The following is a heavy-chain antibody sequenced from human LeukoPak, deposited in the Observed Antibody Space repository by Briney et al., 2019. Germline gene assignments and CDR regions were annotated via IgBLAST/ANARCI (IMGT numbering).Heavy chain of an antibody. D-gene: IGHD1-26*01. CDR1: GGSISSYY. V-gene: IGHV4-59*08. J-gene: IGHJ4*02. CDR3: ARTYSGSCDY. CDR2: IYYSGST. Sequence: SSETLSLTCTVSGGSISSYYWSWIRQPPGKGLEWIGYIYYSGSTNYNPSLKSRVTISVDTSKNQFSLKLSSVTAADTAVYYCARTYSGSCDYWGQGTLVTVSS.